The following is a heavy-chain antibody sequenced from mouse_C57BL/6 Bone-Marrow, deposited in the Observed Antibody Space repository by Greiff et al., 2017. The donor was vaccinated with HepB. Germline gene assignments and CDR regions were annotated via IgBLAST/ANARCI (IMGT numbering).Heavy chain of an antibody. J-gene: IGHJ2*01. D-gene: IGHD1-1*01. Sequence: EVQRVESGGGLVQPGGSLSLSCAASGFTFTDYYMSWVRQPPGKALEWLGFIRNKANGYTTEYSASVKGRFTISRDNSQSILYLQMNALRAEDSATYYCARFLYGSSNYFDYWGQGTTLTVSS. CDR1: GFTFTDYY. V-gene: IGHV7-3*01. CDR3: ARFLYGSSNYFDY. CDR2: IRNKANGYTT.